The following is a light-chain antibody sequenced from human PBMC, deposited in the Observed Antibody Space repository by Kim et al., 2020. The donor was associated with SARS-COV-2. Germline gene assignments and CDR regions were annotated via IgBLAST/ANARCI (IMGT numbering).Light chain of an antibody. J-gene: IGLJ3*02. CDR1: SSNVGAFNF. CDR2: EVT. V-gene: IGLV2-8*01. CDR3: SSYAGSYNWV. Sequence: GQSVTISCSGTSSNVGAFNFVSCYQQHPGTAPKVIIYEVTQRPSGVPDRFSGSKSGNTTSLTVSGLQAEDEADYYCSSYAGSYNWVFGGGTQLTVL.